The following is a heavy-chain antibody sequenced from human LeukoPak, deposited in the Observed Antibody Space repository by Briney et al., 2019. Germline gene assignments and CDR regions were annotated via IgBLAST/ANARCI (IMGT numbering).Heavy chain of an antibody. V-gene: IGHV1-18*01. CDR3: ARRLYGDYEEDY. J-gene: IGHJ4*02. CDR2: ISAYNGNT. D-gene: IGHD4-17*01. Sequence: ASVKVSCKASGYTFTSYGISWVRQAPGQGLEWMGWISAYNGNTNYAQKLQGRVTMTTDTSTSTAYMELRSLRSDDTAAYYCARRLYGDYEEDYWGQGTLVTVSS. CDR1: GYTFTSYG.